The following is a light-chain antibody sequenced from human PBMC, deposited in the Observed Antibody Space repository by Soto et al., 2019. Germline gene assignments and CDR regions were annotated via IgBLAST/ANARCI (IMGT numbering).Light chain of an antibody. CDR3: QQYDSYPWT. CDR2: DAS. J-gene: IGKJ1*01. CDR1: QSVRTN. V-gene: IGKV3-15*01. Sequence: EIVLTQSPGTLSLSPGERATLSCRASQSVRTNLAWYQQKPGQAPRLLIYDASTRPAGIPARFSGSGSGAEFTLTISSLQPEDFATYYCQQYDSYPWTFGQGTKVDIK.